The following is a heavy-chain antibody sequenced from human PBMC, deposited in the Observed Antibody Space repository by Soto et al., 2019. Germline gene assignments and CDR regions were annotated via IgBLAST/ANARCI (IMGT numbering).Heavy chain of an antibody. Sequence: QVQLQESGPGLVKPSQTLSLTCTVSGGSINSDHHYWTWIRQSPGKSLQWIGYIHFSGNTFYNPSLESRIRISMDKSKSQFSLRLTSVTAADVAMYYCARYFYFDSSGFDSWGQGIPVIVSS. D-gene: IGHD3-22*01. CDR3: ARYFYFDSSGFDS. J-gene: IGHJ4*02. V-gene: IGHV4-30-4*01. CDR2: IHFSGNT. CDR1: GGSINSDHHY.